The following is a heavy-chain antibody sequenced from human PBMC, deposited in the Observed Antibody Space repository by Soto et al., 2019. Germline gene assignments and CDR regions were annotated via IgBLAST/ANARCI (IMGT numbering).Heavy chain of an antibody. V-gene: IGHV1-18*01. D-gene: IGHD2-15*01. CDR3: ASLAPCSGGICYSRHLDF. Sequence: QVQLQQSGAEVKNPGASLKVSCKASGYSFATYGISWVRQAPGQGLQWMGWITPNNGDTNYAQRLQGRLAMTTDTSTNTAYMELRSLRSDDTAVYFCASLAPCSGGICYSRHLDFGGQGSLVTVTS. J-gene: IGHJ4*02. CDR2: ITPNNGDT. CDR1: GYSFATYG.